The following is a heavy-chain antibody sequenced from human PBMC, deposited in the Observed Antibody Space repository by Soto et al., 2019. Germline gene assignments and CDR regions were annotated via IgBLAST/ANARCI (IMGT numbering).Heavy chain of an antibody. V-gene: IGHV1-18*01. CDR3: ARDKKVTATNYSYYCMDV. CDR1: GYTFTNYG. J-gene: IGHJ6*03. D-gene: IGHD2-21*02. Sequence: QVQLVQSGAEVKKPGASVKVSCKASGYTFTNYGINWVRQAPGQGPEWMGWISGYNGNTKYAQKVKGRVTMTTDTSTSTGYMELMSLRSNDPAVYYCARDKKVTATNYSYYCMDVWGKGTTVTVSS. CDR2: ISGYNGNT.